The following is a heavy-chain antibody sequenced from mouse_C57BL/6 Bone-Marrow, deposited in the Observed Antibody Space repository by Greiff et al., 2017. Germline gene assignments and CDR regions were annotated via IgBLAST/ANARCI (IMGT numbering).Heavy chain of an antibody. V-gene: IGHV5-17*01. CDR1: GFTFSDYG. Sequence: EVKLMESGGGLVKPGGSLKLSCAASGFTFSDYGMHWVRQAPEKGLEWVAYISSGSSTIYYADTVKGRFTISRDTAKNTLFLQMTSLRSEDTAMYYCARKAMDYWGQGTSVTVSS. CDR3: ARKAMDY. J-gene: IGHJ4*01. CDR2: ISSGSSTI.